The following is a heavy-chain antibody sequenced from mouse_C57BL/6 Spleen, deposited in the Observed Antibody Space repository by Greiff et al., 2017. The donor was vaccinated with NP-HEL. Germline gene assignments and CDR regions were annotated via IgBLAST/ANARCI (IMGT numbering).Heavy chain of an antibody. D-gene: IGHD1-1*01. CDR1: GYTFTSYW. CDR2: INPSNGGT. Sequence: VQLQQSGTELVKPGASVKLSCKASGYTFTSYWMHWVKQRPGQGLEWIGNINPSNGGTNYNEKFKSKATLTVDKSSSTAYLQLSSLTSEDSAVYYCARARYGSSHWYFDVWGTGTTVTVSS. J-gene: IGHJ1*03. V-gene: IGHV1-53*01. CDR3: ARARYGSSHWYFDV.